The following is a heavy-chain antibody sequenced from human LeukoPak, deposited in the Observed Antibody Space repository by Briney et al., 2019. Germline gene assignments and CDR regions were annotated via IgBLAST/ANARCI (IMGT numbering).Heavy chain of an antibody. D-gene: IGHD1-26*01. CDR3: ARVARSGTYSLDF. Sequence: SETLSLTCAVYGGSFSGYYWSWIRQPPGKGLEWIGEINHSGSTNYNPSLKSRVTISVDTSKNQFSLKLSSVTVADTAVYYCARVARSGTYSLDFWGQGILVTVSS. J-gene: IGHJ4*02. CDR2: INHSGST. V-gene: IGHV4-34*01. CDR1: GGSFSGYY.